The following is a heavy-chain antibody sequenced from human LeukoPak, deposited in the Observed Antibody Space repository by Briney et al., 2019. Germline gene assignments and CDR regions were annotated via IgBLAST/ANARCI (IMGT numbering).Heavy chain of an antibody. V-gene: IGHV3-21*01. CDR2: ISSSSSYI. J-gene: IGHJ4*02. CDR3: ARYDDYGAHFDY. Sequence: GGSLRLSCAASGFTFSSYGMNWVRQAPGKGLEWVSSISSSSSYIYYADSVKGRFTISRDNAKNSLYLQMNSLRAEDTAVYYCARYDDYGAHFDYWGQGTLVTVSS. D-gene: IGHD4-17*01. CDR1: GFTFSSYG.